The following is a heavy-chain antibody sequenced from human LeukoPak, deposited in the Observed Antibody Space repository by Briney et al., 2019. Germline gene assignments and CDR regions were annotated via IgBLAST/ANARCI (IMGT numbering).Heavy chain of an antibody. D-gene: IGHD1-26*01. V-gene: IGHV4-59*08. J-gene: IGHJ4*02. Sequence: SETLSLTCTVSGGSISNKYWSWIRQPPGKGLEWIGYIFYSGSTNYNSSLKSRVTISLDTSMSQFSLRLRFVTAADTAVYYCASFYSGSYYSDYWGQGTLVTVSS. CDR3: ASFYSGSYYSDY. CDR1: GGSISNKY. CDR2: IFYSGST.